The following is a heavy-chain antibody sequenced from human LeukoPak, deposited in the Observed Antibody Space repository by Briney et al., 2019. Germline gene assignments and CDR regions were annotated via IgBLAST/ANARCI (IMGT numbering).Heavy chain of an antibody. CDR3: ARDLYGDYPRGYYGMDV. CDR1: GGSISSYD. V-gene: IGHV4-59*01. D-gene: IGHD4-17*01. CDR2: IYYSGST. J-gene: IGHJ6*04. Sequence: SETLSLTCTVSGGSISSYDWGWIRQPPGKGLEWIGYIYYSGSTNYNPSLKSRVTISVDTSKNQFSLKLSSVTAADTAVYYCARDLYGDYPRGYYGMDVWGKGTTVTVSS.